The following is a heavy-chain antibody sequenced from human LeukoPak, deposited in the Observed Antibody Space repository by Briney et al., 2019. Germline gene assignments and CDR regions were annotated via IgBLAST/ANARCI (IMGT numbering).Heavy chain of an antibody. V-gene: IGHV3-23*01. D-gene: IGHD3-10*01. CDR3: AKDRGPYYGSGSYGGINY. Sequence: PGGSLRLSCAASGFTFSSYAMSWVRQASGKGLEWVSAISGSGGSTYYADSVKGRFTISRDNSKNTLYLQMNSLRAEDTAVYYCAKDRGPYYGSGSYGGINYWGQGTLVTVSS. CDR1: GFTFSSYA. CDR2: ISGSGGST. J-gene: IGHJ4*02.